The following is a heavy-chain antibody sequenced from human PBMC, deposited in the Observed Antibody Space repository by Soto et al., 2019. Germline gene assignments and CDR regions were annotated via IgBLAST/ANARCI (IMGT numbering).Heavy chain of an antibody. D-gene: IGHD3-22*01. CDR3: AKDPTSYDSSAQFDS. J-gene: IGHJ4*02. CDR1: GFTLSNYW. Sequence: GGSLRLSCAASGFTLSNYWMHWVRQAPGKGLVWVARISSDGSHTNYADSVKGRFTISTDHANNTLYLQMNSLRAEDTAAYYCAKDPTSYDSSAQFDSWGQGTLVTVSS. CDR2: ISSDGSHT. V-gene: IGHV3-74*01.